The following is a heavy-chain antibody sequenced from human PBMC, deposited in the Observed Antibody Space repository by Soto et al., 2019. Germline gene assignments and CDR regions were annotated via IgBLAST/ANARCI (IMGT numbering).Heavy chain of an antibody. V-gene: IGHV1-18*01. Sequence: ASVKVSCKTSGYTFNTYGINWVRQAPGQGLELMGWISAYDGKTTYAEKFQGRVTLTTDTSTSTAYMELNSLRAEDTAVYYCAKRSVPSEYQLLYYFDYWGQGTLVTVSS. D-gene: IGHD2-2*01. J-gene: IGHJ4*02. CDR1: GYTFNTYG. CDR2: ISAYDGKT. CDR3: AKRSVPSEYQLLYYFDY.